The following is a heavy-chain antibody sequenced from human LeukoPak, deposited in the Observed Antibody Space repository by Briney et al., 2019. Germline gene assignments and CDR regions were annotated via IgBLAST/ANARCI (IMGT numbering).Heavy chain of an antibody. Sequence: GGSLRLSCAASGLTFSSYSMHWVRQAPGKGLEWVSSIGTSANYIYYADSVKGRFTISRDNAKNSLYLQMNTLRVEDTAVYYCAKDIRPVVVAATPSGYFDLWGRGTLVTVSS. J-gene: IGHJ2*01. CDR1: GLTFSSYS. V-gene: IGHV3-21*01. CDR3: AKDIRPVVVAATPSGYFDL. D-gene: IGHD2-15*01. CDR2: IGTSANYI.